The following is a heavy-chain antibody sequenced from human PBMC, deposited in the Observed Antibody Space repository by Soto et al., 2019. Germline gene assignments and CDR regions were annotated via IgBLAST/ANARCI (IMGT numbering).Heavy chain of an antibody. CDR2: ISYDGSNK. CDR1: GFTFSSYA. Sequence: QVQLVESGGGVVQPGRSLRLSCAASGFTFSSYAMHWVRQAPGKGLEWVAVISYDGSNKYYADSVKGRFTISRDNSKNTLYLQMNSLRAEDTAVYYCATFSYFDYWGQGTLVTVSS. J-gene: IGHJ4*02. D-gene: IGHD3-3*01. CDR3: ATFSYFDY. V-gene: IGHV3-30-3*01.